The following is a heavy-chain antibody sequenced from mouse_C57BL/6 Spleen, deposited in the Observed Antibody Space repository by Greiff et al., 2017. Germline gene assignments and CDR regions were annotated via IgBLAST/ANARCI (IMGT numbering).Heavy chain of an antibody. V-gene: IGHV1-63*01. CDR3: ARRDGNRSFDV. Sequence: QVQLQQSGAELVRPGTSVKMSCKASGYTFTNYWIGWAKQRPGHGLEWIGDIYPGGGYTNYNEKFKGKATLTADKSSSTAYMQFSSLTSEDSAIYYCARRDGNRSFDVWGTGTTVTVSS. CDR1: GYTFTNYW. D-gene: IGHD2-1*01. CDR2: IYPGGGYT. J-gene: IGHJ1*03.